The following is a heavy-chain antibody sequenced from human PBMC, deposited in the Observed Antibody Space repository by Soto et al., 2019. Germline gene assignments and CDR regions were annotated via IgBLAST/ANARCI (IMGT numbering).Heavy chain of an antibody. Sequence: QVQLVQSGAEVKKPGASVKVSCKASGYTFTGYYMHWVRQAPGQGLEWMGWINPNSGGTNYAQKFQGWVTMTRDTSISTAYGELSRLRSDDTAVYYCAREMATSGGTADLASWGQGTLVTVSS. V-gene: IGHV1-2*04. CDR1: GYTFTGYY. D-gene: IGHD5-12*01. J-gene: IGHJ4*02. CDR2: INPNSGGT. CDR3: AREMATSGGTADLAS.